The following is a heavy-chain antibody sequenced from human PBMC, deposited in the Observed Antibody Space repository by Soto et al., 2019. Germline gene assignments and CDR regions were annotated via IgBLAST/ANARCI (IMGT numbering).Heavy chain of an antibody. CDR2: IIPIFGTA. J-gene: IGHJ6*02. Sequence: QVQLVQSGAEVKKPGSSVKVSCKASGGTFSSYAISWVRQAPGQGLEWMGGIIPIFGTANYAQKFQGRVTITADKSTSTAYMELSSLRSEDTAVYYCASTIVCSGGSCYRYYGMDVWGQGTTVTVSS. CDR3: ASTIVCSGGSCYRYYGMDV. D-gene: IGHD2-15*01. V-gene: IGHV1-69*06. CDR1: GGTFSSYA.